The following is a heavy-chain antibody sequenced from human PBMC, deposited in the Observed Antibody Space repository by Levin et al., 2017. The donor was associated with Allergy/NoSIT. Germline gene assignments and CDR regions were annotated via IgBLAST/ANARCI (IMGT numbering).Heavy chain of an antibody. D-gene: IGHD2-15*01. CDR3: ARTGFCGGGTCYSDYFDR. CDR2: IRNKANGYTT. J-gene: IGHJ4*02. V-gene: IGHV3-72*01. Sequence: GESLKISCATSGFTFSDHYMDWVRQAPGKGLEWVARIRNKANGYTTEYAASVKGRFTISRDGSKDSLYLQMNSLKSEDTAIYYCARTGFCGGGTCYSDYFDRWGQGTLVTVSS. CDR1: GFTFSDHY.